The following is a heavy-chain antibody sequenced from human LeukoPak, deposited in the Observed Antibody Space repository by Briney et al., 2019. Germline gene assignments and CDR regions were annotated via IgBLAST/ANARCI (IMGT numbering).Heavy chain of an antibody. CDR1: GYTFTSYA. CDR2: INAGNGNT. J-gene: IGHJ5*02. V-gene: IGHV1-3*01. Sequence: GASVKVSCKASGYTFTSYAMHWVRQAPGQRLEWMGWINAGNGNTKYSQKFQGRVTITADESTSTAYMELSSLRSEDTAVYYCARDHYYDSSGRIKRNWFDPWGQGTLVTVSS. D-gene: IGHD3-22*01. CDR3: ARDHYYDSSGRIKRNWFDP.